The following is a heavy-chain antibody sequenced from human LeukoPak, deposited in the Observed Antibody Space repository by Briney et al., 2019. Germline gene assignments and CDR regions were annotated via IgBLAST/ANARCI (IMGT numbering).Heavy chain of an antibody. D-gene: IGHD3-10*01. CDR1: GFTFSNYW. J-gene: IGHJ4*02. V-gene: IGHV3-74*01. CDR3: AADLAGVRDY. CDR2: INIDGTYT. Sequence: GGSLRLSCAASGFTFSNYWIHWVRQAPGKGPVWVSRINIDGTYTRYADSVRGRFTISRDNANNTLYLQMNSLRAEDTALYYCAADLAGVRDYWGQGTPVTVSS.